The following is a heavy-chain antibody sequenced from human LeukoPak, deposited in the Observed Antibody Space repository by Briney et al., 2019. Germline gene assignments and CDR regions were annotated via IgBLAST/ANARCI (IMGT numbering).Heavy chain of an antibody. CDR3: ARVRSIEGDAFDI. Sequence: SQTLSLTCTVSGGSISSGSYYWTWIRQPAGKGLEWIGRIYISGSTSYNPSLKSQVTISVDTSKNQFSLQLNSVTPEDTAVYYCARVRSIEGDAFDIWGQGTMVTVSS. D-gene: IGHD1-26*01. V-gene: IGHV4-61*02. CDR1: GGSISSGSYY. J-gene: IGHJ3*02. CDR2: IYISGST.